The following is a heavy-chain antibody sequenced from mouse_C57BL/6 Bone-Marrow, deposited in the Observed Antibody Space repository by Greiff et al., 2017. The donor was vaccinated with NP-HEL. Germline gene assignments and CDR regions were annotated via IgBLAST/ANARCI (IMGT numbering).Heavy chain of an antibody. V-gene: IGHV5-6*01. CDR3: ERHYYSNYFDY. D-gene: IGHD2-5*01. J-gene: IGHJ2*01. Sequence: EVKLMESGGDLVKPGGSLKLSCAASGFTFSSYGMSWVRQTPDKRLEWVATISSGGSYTYYPDSVKGRFTISRDNAKNTLCLQMSSLKSDDTAMYYCERHYYSNYFDYWGQGTTLTVSS. CDR1: GFTFSSYG. CDR2: ISSGGSYT.